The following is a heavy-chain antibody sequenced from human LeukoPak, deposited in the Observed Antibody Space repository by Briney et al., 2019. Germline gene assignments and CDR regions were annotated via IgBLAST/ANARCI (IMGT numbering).Heavy chain of an antibody. V-gene: IGHV3-48*01. CDR3: ARSARLMKGVVEVTALDD. CDR1: GFTFSSYS. Sequence: GGSLRLSCAASGFTFSSYSMNWVRQAPGKGLEWVSCISSSSSTIYYADSVKGRFTISRDNAKNSLYLQMNSLRAEDTAVYYCARSARLMKGVVEVTALDDWGQGTLVTVSS. J-gene: IGHJ4*02. D-gene: IGHD3-3*01. CDR2: ISSSSSTI.